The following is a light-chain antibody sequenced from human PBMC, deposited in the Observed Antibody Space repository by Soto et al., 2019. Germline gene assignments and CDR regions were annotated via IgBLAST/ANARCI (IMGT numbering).Light chain of an antibody. CDR1: QTISSW. J-gene: IGKJ1*01. CDR2: KES. CDR3: QHYNSYSEA. Sequence: DIQMTQSPSTLSGSVGYRVTITCRASQTISSWLDWYQQKTGKAPKLLIYKESTLKSGVPSRLSGSGSGKEFTITISSLQPDDFATYYCQHYNSYSEAFGQVTKVDIK. V-gene: IGKV1-5*03.